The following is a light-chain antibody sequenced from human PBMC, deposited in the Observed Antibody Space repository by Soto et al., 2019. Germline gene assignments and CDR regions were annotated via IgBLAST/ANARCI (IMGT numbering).Light chain of an antibody. J-gene: IGKJ4*01. CDR2: KAY. V-gene: IGKV1-5*03. CDR3: QQYNSNPLT. Sequence: DLQMTQSPSTLSASVGDRVTITCRASQSVSTWLAWYQQKPGKVPKLLIYKAYSLESGVPSRFSGSGSGTEFTLTISSLQPDEFATYYCQQYNSNPLTFGGGTKVEIK. CDR1: QSVSTW.